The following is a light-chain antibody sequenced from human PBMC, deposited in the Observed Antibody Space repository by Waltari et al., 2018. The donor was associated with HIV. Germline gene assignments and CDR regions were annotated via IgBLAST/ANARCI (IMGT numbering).Light chain of an antibody. Sequence: QSALTQPPSLSPTPGQRVTSSCPGNTSPFLQPSISWYRQTARTPPTLLIYDNHKRPSGVDDRLSASKSATSATLAITGLQIGDEADYFCGTWDTNLKSFVFGTVT. CDR2: DNH. J-gene: IGLJ1*01. CDR3: GTWDTNLKSFV. CDR1: TSPFLQPS. V-gene: IGLV1-51*01.